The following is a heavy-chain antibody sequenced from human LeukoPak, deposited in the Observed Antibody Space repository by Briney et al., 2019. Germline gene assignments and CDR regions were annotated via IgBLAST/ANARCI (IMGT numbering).Heavy chain of an antibody. CDR3: ARVLDDYGDAHFDY. J-gene: IGHJ4*02. Sequence: GGPLRLSCAASGFTFSSYAMHWVRQAPGKGLEWVAVISYDGSNKYYADSVKGRFTISRDNSKNTLYLQMNSLRAEDTAVYYCARVLDDYGDAHFDYWGQGTLVTVSS. D-gene: IGHD4-17*01. CDR2: ISYDGSNK. CDR1: GFTFSSYA. V-gene: IGHV3-30-3*01.